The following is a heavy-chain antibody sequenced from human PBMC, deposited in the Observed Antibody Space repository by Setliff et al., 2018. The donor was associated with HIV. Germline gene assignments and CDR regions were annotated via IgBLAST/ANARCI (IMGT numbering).Heavy chain of an antibody. CDR1: DGSFGSDY. CDR2: IYYSGST. CDR3: ARAEMATIVAFDI. V-gene: IGHV4-59*01. Sequence: SETLSLTCTVSDGSFGSDYWTWIRQTPGKGLEWIGYIYYSGSTKYNPSLTSRVTISVDTSKNHFSLKLTSVTAADTAVYYCARAEMATIVAFDIWGQGTMVTVSS. D-gene: IGHD5-12*01. J-gene: IGHJ3*02.